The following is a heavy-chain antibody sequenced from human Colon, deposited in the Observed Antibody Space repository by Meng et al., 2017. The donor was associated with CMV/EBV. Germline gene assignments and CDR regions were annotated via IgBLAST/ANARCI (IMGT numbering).Heavy chain of an antibody. J-gene: IGHJ4*02. CDR1: GYTFTSYG. CDR3: ARGRPNWSGVLDY. V-gene: IGHV1-18*01. D-gene: IGHD1-1*01. CDR2: ISGSTGYT. Sequence: QVQLVQSGAEVKEPGALVLVSCRSSGYTFTSYGINWVRQAPGQGLEWMGWISGSTGYTNRAQKFQGRVTMTTDTSTSTAYLALTSLTSNDTAVYYCARGRPNWSGVLDYWGQGTLVTVSS.